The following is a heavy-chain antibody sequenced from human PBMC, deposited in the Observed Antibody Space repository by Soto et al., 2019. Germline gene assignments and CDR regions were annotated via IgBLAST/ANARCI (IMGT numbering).Heavy chain of an antibody. CDR2: IYNRGNT. V-gene: IGHV4-30-4*01. J-gene: IGHJ5*02. CDR3: ASSTRTRGRLFEP. Sequence: PSETLSLTCTFSVVSVSSGEHYCSWIRQPPWRGLEWIGYIYNRGNTDYNPSLKSRVTMSIDTSKNQFSLKVRSVTAADTAVYYCASSTRTRGRLFEPWGQGTLVSVSS. D-gene: IGHD2-2*01. CDR1: VVSVSSGEHY.